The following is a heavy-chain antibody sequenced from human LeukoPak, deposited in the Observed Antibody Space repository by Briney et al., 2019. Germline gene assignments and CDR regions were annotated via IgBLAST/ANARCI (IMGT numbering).Heavy chain of an antibody. V-gene: IGHV3-7*04. CDR3: ARHLAGDSLYRHFDY. J-gene: IGHJ4*02. CDR2: IKEDGSET. CDR1: AITFSNSW. D-gene: IGHD5/OR15-5a*01. Sequence: PGGSLRLSCTASAITFSNSWMSWVRQAPGKGLEWVANIKEDGSETNYVDSVKGRFTISRDNAKNSLFLQMNNLRGDDTAIYYCARHLAGDSLYRHFDYWGQGTLVTVSS.